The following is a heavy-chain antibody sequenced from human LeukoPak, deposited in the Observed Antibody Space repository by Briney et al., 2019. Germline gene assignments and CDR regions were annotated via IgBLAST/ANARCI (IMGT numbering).Heavy chain of an antibody. J-gene: IGHJ4*02. Sequence: GGCLRLSCAASGFTFSDAWMSWVRQSPGKGLEWVGRIKSKTYGGTTDYAAPVKGRFSISRDDPKNTVYLQMNSLKTEDTAVYYCTTATSYWGQGSLVTVSS. CDR1: GFTFSDAW. CDR3: TTATSY. V-gene: IGHV3-15*01. CDR2: IKSKTYGGTT.